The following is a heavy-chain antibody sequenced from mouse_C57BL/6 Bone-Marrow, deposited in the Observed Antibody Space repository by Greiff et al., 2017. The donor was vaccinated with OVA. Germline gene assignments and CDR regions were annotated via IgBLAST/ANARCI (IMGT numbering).Heavy chain of an antibody. CDR1: GFTFSDYY. CDR3: ARDFGYYVFDY. V-gene: IGHV5-16*01. Sequence: EVQVVESEGGLVQPGSSMKLSCTASGFTFSDYYMAWVRQVPEKGLEWVANINYDGSSTYYLDSLKSRFIISRDNAKNILYLQMSSLKSEDTATYYCARDFGYYVFDYWGQGTTLTVSS. J-gene: IGHJ2*01. CDR2: INYDGSST. D-gene: IGHD2-3*01.